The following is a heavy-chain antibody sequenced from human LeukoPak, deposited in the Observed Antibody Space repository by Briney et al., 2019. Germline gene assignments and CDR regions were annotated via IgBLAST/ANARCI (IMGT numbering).Heavy chain of an antibody. V-gene: IGHV1-8*01. D-gene: IGHD3-9*01. CDR3: ATRKTYYDILTGYFLDWFDP. CDR2: MNPNSGNT. Sequence: ASVKVSCKASGYTFTSYDINWLRQATGQGLEWMGWMNPNSGNTGYAQKFQGRVTMTRNTSISTAYMELSSLRSEDTAVYYCATRKTYYDILTGYFLDWFDPWGQGTLVTVSS. CDR1: GYTFTSYD. J-gene: IGHJ5*02.